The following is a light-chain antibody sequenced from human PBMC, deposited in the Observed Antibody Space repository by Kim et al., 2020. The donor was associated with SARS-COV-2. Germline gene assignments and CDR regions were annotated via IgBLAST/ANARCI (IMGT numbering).Light chain of an antibody. Sequence: SVSPGQTASVTCSEDKLEDKYACWYQQKPGQSPVLVIYQDSKRPSGIPERFSGTNSGNTATLTISGTQAMNEADYYCQAWDSSTEVFGTGPKVTVL. CDR1: KLEDKY. CDR2: QDS. J-gene: IGLJ1*01. V-gene: IGLV3-1*01. CDR3: QAWDSSTEV.